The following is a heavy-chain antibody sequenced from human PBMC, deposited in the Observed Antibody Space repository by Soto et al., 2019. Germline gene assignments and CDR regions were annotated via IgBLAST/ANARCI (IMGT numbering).Heavy chain of an antibody. CDR3: ARADYDSSGYWWFDP. Sequence: SVKVSCEASGYTFTSYAMHWVRQAPGQRLEWMGWITAGNGNTKYSQKFQGRVTITRDTSASTAYMELSSLRSEDTAVYYCARADYDSSGYWWFDPWGQGTLVTVS. CDR1: GYTFTSYA. D-gene: IGHD3-22*01. V-gene: IGHV1-3*01. J-gene: IGHJ5*02. CDR2: ITAGNGNT.